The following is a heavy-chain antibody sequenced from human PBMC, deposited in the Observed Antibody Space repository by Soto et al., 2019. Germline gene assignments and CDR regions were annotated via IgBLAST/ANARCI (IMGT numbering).Heavy chain of an antibody. CDR2: VNPSGGST. CDR3: AREENCSEGIWYSDSFQR. CDR1: GYIFTAYS. Sequence: QVQLVQSGAEVKKPGASVKVSCKASGYIFTAYSMHWVRQAPGQGLEWMGVVNPSGGSTNYAQKFQGRITMTRDTSTSTVYMDLSSLTSEETAVYYCAREENCSEGIWYSDSFQRWGQGTLVTVSS. D-gene: IGHD6-13*01. J-gene: IGHJ1*01. V-gene: IGHV1-46*01.